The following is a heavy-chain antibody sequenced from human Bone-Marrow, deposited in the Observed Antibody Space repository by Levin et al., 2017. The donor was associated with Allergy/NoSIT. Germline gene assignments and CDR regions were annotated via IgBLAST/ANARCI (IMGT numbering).Heavy chain of an antibody. CDR3: ARTGGGSGWYWAH. CDR1: DYNFKSYG. D-gene: IGHD6-19*01. Sequence: ASVKVSCKSSDYNFKSYGISWVREAPGQGLEWMGWISAYNGHTNYAEKLQGRVSMTTDTSTSTAYLELTNLRSDDTAVYYCARTGGGSGWYWAHWGQGTLVTVSS. CDR2: ISAYNGHT. V-gene: IGHV1-18*01. J-gene: IGHJ4*02.